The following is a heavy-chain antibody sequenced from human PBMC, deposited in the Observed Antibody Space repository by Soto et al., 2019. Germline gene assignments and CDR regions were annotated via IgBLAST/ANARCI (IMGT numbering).Heavy chain of an antibody. CDR2: ISYDGSNK. V-gene: IGHV3-30-3*01. Sequence: SLRLSCAASGFTFSSYAMHWVRQAPGKGLEWVAVISYDGSNKYYADSVKGRFTISRDNSKNTLYLQMNSLRAEDTAVYYCARNLWNWNYYYGMDVWGQGTTVTVSS. CDR3: ARNLWNWNYYYGMDV. D-gene: IGHD1-7*01. CDR1: GFTFSSYA. J-gene: IGHJ6*02.